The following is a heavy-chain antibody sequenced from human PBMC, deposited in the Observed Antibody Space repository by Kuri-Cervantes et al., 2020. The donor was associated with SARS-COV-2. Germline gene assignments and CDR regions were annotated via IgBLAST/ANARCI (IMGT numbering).Heavy chain of an antibody. Sequence: SQTLSLTCAVSGGSISSGGYSWSWIRQPPGKGLEWIGYIYHSGSTNYNPSLKSRVTISVDTSKNQFSLKLSSVTAADTAVYYCARGANYDYVWGSYRYGPKIRKPFDYWGQGTLVTCYS. V-gene: IGHV4-30-2*01. CDR1: GGSISSGGYS. CDR2: IYHSGST. J-gene: IGHJ4*02. D-gene: IGHD3-16*02. CDR3: ARGANYDYVWGSYRYGPKIRKPFDY.